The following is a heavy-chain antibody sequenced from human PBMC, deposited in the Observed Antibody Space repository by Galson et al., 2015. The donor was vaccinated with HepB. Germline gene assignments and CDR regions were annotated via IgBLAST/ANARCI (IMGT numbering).Heavy chain of an antibody. D-gene: IGHD3-9*01. Sequence: SVKVSCKASGYTFTGYYMHWVRQAPGQGLEWMGWINPNSGGTNYAQKFQGWVTMTRDTSISTAYMELSRLRSDDTAVYYCARGLPAGRVGLVRGGNWFDPWGQGTLVTVSS. CDR2: INPNSGGT. CDR3: ARGLPAGRVGLVRGGNWFDP. CDR1: GYTFTGYY. J-gene: IGHJ5*02. V-gene: IGHV1-2*04.